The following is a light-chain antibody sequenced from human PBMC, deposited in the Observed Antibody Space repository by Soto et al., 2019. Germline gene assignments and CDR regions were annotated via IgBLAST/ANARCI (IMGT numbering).Light chain of an antibody. Sequence: DIQLTQSPGTLSLSPGERVTLSCRASQTVRSSFVAWYQQKPGQAPRLLIYGASTRATGIPDRFSGSGSGTDFPLTISSLEPEDLGVYYCQHYGWSSWTFGQGTKVEIK. J-gene: IGKJ1*01. CDR2: GAS. CDR1: QTVRSSF. CDR3: QHYGWSSWT. V-gene: IGKV3-20*01.